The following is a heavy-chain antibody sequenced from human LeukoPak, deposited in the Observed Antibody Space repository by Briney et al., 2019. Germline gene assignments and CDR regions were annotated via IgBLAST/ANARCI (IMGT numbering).Heavy chain of an antibody. J-gene: IGHJ4*02. CDR3: ARVFHIIAVAGTFRGLDY. CDR2: ISYDGSNK. Sequence: GGSLRLSCAASGFTFSSYGMHWVRQAPGKGLEWVAVISYDGSNKYYADSVKGRFTISRDNSKNTLYLQMNSLRAEDTAVYYCARVFHIIAVAGTFRGLDYRGQGTLVTVSS. V-gene: IGHV3-30*03. D-gene: IGHD6-19*01. CDR1: GFTFSSYG.